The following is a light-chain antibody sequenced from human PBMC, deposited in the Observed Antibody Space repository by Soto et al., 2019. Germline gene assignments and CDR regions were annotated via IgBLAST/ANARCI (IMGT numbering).Light chain of an antibody. V-gene: IGLV2-14*01. J-gene: IGLJ3*02. CDR1: SSDVGGYKY. CDR2: EVS. CDR3: CSYAGSSTWV. Sequence: QSALTQPASVSGSPGQSITVSCTGSSSDVGGYKYVSWYQQHPGRAPKLMIYEVSNRPSGVSHRFSGSKSGNTASLTISGLQAEDEADYYCCSYAGSSTWVFGGGTKLTVL.